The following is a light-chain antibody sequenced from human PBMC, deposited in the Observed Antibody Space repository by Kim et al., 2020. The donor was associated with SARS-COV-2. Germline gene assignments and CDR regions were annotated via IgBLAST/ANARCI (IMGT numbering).Light chain of an antibody. CDR1: STDVGDYSL. Sequence: QSALTQPASVSGSPGQSITISCTGTSTDVGDYSLVSWYQQHPDKAPQLIIYEVSKRPSGVSNRFSGSKSGNTASLTISGLQAEDEADYYCKSYTSDITYVFGTGTKVTVL. CDR3: KSYTSDITYV. CDR2: EVS. J-gene: IGLJ1*01. V-gene: IGLV2-14*02.